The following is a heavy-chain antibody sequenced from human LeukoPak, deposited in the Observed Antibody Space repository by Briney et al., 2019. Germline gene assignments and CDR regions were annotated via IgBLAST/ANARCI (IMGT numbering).Heavy chain of an antibody. CDR2: IYYSGST. D-gene: IGHD1-26*01. CDR1: GGSISSGGYY. V-gene: IGHV4-31*03. Sequence: PSETLSLTCTVSGGSISSGGYYWSWIRQHPGKGLEWIGYIYYSGSTYYNPSLKSRVTISVDTSKNQFSLKLSSVTAADTAVYYCARVVGATPDNYFDYWGREPWSPSPQ. CDR3: ARVVGATPDNYFDY. J-gene: IGHJ4*02.